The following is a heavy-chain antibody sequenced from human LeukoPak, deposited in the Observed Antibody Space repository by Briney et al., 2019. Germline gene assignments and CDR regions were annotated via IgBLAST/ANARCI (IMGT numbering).Heavy chain of an antibody. V-gene: IGHV4-39*02. CDR1: GGSISSSSYY. CDR2: IYYSGST. D-gene: IGHD3-10*01. CDR3: ARDQRGNWFDP. Sequence: SETLSLTCTVSGGSISSSSYYWGWIRQPPGKGLEWIGSIYYSGSTYYNPSLKSRVTISVDTSKNQFSLKLSSVTAADTAVYYCARDQRGNWFDPWGQGTLVTVSS. J-gene: IGHJ5*02.